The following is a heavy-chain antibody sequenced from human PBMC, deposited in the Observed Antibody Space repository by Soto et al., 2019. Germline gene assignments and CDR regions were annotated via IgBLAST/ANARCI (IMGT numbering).Heavy chain of an antibody. CDR1: GFTFSSYA. J-gene: IGHJ6*02. Sequence: QVQLVESGGGVVQPGRSLRLSCAASGFTFSSYAMHWVRQAPGKGLEWVAVISYDGSNKYYADSVKGRFTISRDNSKNTLYLQMNSLRAEDTAVYYCAKTTTVAGGMDVWGQGTTVTVSS. D-gene: IGHD4-4*01. CDR2: ISYDGSNK. V-gene: IGHV3-30-3*01. CDR3: AKTTTVAGGMDV.